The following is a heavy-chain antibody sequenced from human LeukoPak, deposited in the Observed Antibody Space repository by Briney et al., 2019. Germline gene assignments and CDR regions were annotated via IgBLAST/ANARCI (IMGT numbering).Heavy chain of an antibody. V-gene: IGHV1-2*02. CDR2: INPNSGGT. D-gene: IGHD2-2*01. CDR3: ARANALYCSSTSCLFDY. Sequence: GASVKVSCKASGYTFTDYYIHWVRQAPGQGIEWMAWINPNSGGTYYAQNFHDRITLTRDTSISTAYMELSRLRSDDTAIYYCARANALYCSSTSCLFDYWGQGTLVTVSS. CDR1: GYTFTDYY. J-gene: IGHJ4*02.